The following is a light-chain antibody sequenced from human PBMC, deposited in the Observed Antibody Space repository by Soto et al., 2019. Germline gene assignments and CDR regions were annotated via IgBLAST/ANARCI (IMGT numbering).Light chain of an antibody. J-gene: IGKJ2*01. CDR2: GSS. CDR3: QLYGRSSYT. V-gene: IGKV3-20*01. Sequence: EIVLTQSPGTLSLSTGERATLSCRASQSVTSYYLAWYQQKPGQAPRLLIYGSSRRATYIADRFSGSGSGTVFTLTISSLESEDFSVYYGQLYGRSSYTFGQGTKLEIK. CDR1: QSVTSYY.